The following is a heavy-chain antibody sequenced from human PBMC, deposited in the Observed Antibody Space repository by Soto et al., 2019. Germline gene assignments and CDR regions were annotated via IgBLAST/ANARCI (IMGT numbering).Heavy chain of an antibody. Sequence: PSETLSLTCAIYVGSFSVYYWSWIRQPPGKGLELIGEINHSGSTNYNPSLKSRVTISVDTSKNQFALKLSSVTAADTAVYYCARWKSAGKYYYYYGMDVWGQGTTVTVSS. D-gene: IGHD3-10*01. CDR2: INHSGST. V-gene: IGHV4-34*01. J-gene: IGHJ6*02. CDR1: VGSFSVYY. CDR3: ARWKSAGKYYYYYGMDV.